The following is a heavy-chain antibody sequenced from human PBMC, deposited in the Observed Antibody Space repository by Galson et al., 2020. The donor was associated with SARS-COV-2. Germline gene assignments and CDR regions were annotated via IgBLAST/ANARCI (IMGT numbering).Heavy chain of an antibody. Sequence: SVKVSCKASGGTFSSYAISWVRQAPGQGLEWMGGIIPIFGTANYAQKFQGRVTITADESTSTAYMELSSLRSEDTAVYYCARKGYCSSTSCSYYYNGMDVWGQGTTVTVSS. CDR2: IIPIFGTA. D-gene: IGHD2-2*01. CDR3: ARKGYCSSTSCSYYYNGMDV. V-gene: IGHV1-69*13. J-gene: IGHJ6*02. CDR1: GGTFSSYA.